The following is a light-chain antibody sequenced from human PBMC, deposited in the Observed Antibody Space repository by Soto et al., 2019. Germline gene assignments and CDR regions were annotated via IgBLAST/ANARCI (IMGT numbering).Light chain of an antibody. J-gene: IGKJ5*01. CDR2: GAS. Sequence: EIVLTQSPGTLSLSPGERATLSCRASQSVSSSYLAWYQQKPGQAPRLLIYGASSRATAIPDRLSGSGSATDFTLTIIRLEPEDFAVYYCQQYGSSPTTFGQGTRLEIK. CDR3: QQYGSSPTT. V-gene: IGKV3-20*01. CDR1: QSVSSSY.